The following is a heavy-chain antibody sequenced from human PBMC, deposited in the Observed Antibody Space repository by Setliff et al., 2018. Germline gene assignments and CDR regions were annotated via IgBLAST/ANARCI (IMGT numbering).Heavy chain of an antibody. D-gene: IGHD4-17*01. CDR3: ARSRLYGGWFDP. CDR1: GYTFTGYF. V-gene: IGHV1-2*02. Sequence: ASVKVSCKASGYTFTGYFIHWVRQAPGQGLEWMGWINPNSGGTNYAQKFQGRVTMTRDTFISTAYMELSRLRSDDTAVYSCARSRLYGGWFDPWAREPWSPSP. CDR2: INPNSGGT. J-gene: IGHJ5*02.